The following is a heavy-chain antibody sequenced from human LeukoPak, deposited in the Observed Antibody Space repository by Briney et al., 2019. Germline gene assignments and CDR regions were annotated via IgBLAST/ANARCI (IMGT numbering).Heavy chain of an antibody. Sequence: GGSLRLSCAASGFTFSSYAMSWVRQAPGKGLEWVTAISGSGGSTYYADSVKGRFTISRDNSKNTLYLQMNSLRAEDTAVYYCAKGTYYDILTGPTYFDYWGQGTLVTVSS. CDR1: GFTFSSYA. CDR3: AKGTYYDILTGPTYFDY. V-gene: IGHV3-23*01. D-gene: IGHD3-9*01. J-gene: IGHJ4*02. CDR2: ISGSGGST.